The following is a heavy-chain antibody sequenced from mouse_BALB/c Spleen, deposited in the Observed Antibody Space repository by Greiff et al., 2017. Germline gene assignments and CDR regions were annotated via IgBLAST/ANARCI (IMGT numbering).Heavy chain of an antibody. D-gene: IGHD3-2*01. J-gene: IGHJ3*01. Sequence: VKLQESGPGLVQPSQSLSITCTVSGFSLTSYGVHWVRQSPGKGLEWLGVIWSGGSTDYNAAFISRLSISKDNSKSQVFFKMNSLQANDTAIYYCARNGGTARASAWFAYWGQGTLVTVSA. CDR3: ARNGGTARASAWFAY. CDR1: GFSLTSYG. CDR2: IWSGGST. V-gene: IGHV2-2*02.